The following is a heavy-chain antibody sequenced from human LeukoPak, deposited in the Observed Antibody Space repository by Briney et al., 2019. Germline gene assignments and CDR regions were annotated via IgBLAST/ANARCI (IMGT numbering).Heavy chain of an antibody. CDR1: GFTFSSYS. D-gene: IGHD3-3*01. Sequence: GGSLRLSCAASGFTFSSYSMNWVRQAPGKGLEWVSSISSSSSYIYYADSVKGRLTISRDNAKNSLYLQMNSLRAEDTAVYYCARDRFESKGRYYDFWSGNPHSDYWGQGTLVTVSS. CDR2: ISSSSSYI. J-gene: IGHJ4*02. V-gene: IGHV3-21*04. CDR3: ARDRFESKGRYYDFWSGNPHSDY.